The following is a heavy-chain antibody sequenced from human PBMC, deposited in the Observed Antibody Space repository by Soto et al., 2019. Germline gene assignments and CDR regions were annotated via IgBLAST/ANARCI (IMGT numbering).Heavy chain of an antibody. Sequence: GGSLRLSCAASGFTFSNYAMSWVRQAPGKGLEWVSAISGSGGSTYYADSVKGPFTISRDNSKNTLYLQMNSLRAEDTAVYYCAKVMLTYYDFWSVAGPFDYWGQGTLVTVSS. CDR2: ISGSGGST. CDR1: GFTFSNYA. V-gene: IGHV3-23*01. D-gene: IGHD3-3*01. J-gene: IGHJ4*02. CDR3: AKVMLTYYDFWSVAGPFDY.